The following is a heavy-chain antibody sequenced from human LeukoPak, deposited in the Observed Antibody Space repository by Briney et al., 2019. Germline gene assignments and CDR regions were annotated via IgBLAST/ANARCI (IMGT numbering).Heavy chain of an antibody. V-gene: IGHV1-8*03. CDR2: MNPNSGNT. D-gene: IGHD3-3*01. J-gene: IGHJ5*02. Sequence: ASVKVSCKASGYTFTGYYMHWVRQAPGQGLEWMGWMNPNSGNTGYAQKFQGRVTITRNTSISTAYMELSSLRSEDTAVYYCARANYDFWSGYYRSSLNWFDPWGQGTLVTVSS. CDR3: ARANYDFWSGYYRSSLNWFDP. CDR1: GYTFTGYY.